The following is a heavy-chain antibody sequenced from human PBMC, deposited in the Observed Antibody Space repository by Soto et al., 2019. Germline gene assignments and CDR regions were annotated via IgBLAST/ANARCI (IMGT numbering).Heavy chain of an antibody. CDR2: ISSSGNTI. CDR1: GFTFSSYE. V-gene: IGHV3-48*03. CDR3: ARDDDSSYRSRALDF. D-gene: IGHD3-22*01. J-gene: IGHJ3*01. Sequence: PGGSLRLSCAASGFTFSSYEMSWVRQAPGKGLEWVSYISSSGNTIYYADSVKGRFTISRDNAKNSLHLQMNSLTAEDTALYYCARDDDSSYRSRALDFWGQGTMVTVSS.